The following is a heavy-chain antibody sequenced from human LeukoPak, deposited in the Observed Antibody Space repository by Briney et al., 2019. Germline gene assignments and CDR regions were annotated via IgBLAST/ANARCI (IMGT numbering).Heavy chain of an antibody. J-gene: IGHJ2*01. CDR2: ISSSVSTT. V-gene: IGHV3-11*04. D-gene: IGHD3-10*01. CDR3: ARAGDRWYFDL. Sequence: PGGSLRLSCVASGFTFSDYYMSWVRQAPGKGLEWISYISSSVSTTYYADSVKGRSTISRDNAKNSLFLQMNSLRAEDTTVYYCARAGDRWYFDLWGRGTLVTVSS. CDR1: GFTFSDYY.